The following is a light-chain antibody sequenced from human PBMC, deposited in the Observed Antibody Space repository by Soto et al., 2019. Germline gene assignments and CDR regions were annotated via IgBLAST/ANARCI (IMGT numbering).Light chain of an antibody. CDR1: QDIRYN. V-gene: IGKV1-33*01. CDR3: QQSDNVPRT. CDR2: GAS. J-gene: IGKJ2*01. Sequence: DIQLTQSPSSLSASVGDRVTITCQASQDIRYNLNWYQQTPGKAPQLLIFGASSLAAGVPSRFSGSGSGTHFTFIIRSLQPDDVATYYCQQSDNVPRTFGQGTKVEIK.